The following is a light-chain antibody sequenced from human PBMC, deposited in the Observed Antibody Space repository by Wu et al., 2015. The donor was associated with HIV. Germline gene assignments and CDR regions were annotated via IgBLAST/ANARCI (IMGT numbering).Light chain of an antibody. CDR3: QQLNSFPLT. J-gene: IGKJ5*01. Sequence: IQLTQSPSSLSASIGDRVNITCRASQDIFTYLAWYQQTPGKPPRVLIYDASALQSGVSSRFSGSGSGKDFTLTISGLQREDFAIYFCQQLNSFPLTFGQGSRLEI. V-gene: IGKV1-13*02. CDR2: DAS. CDR1: QDIFTY.